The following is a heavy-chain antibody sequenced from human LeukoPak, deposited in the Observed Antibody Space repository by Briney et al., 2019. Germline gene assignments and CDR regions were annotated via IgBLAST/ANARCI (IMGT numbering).Heavy chain of an antibody. D-gene: IGHD3-10*01. CDR1: GFTFSSYW. Sequence: PGGSLRLSCAASGFTFSSYWMHWVRHAPGKGLVWVSRINSDGSSTSYADSVKGRFTISRDNAKNSLYLQMNSLRAEDTAVYYCARGQVRVYYYYYYMDVWGKGTTVTVSS. V-gene: IGHV3-74*01. CDR2: INSDGSST. J-gene: IGHJ6*03. CDR3: ARGQVRVYYYYYYMDV.